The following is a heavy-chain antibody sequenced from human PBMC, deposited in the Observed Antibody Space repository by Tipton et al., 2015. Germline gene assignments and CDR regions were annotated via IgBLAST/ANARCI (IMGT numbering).Heavy chain of an antibody. V-gene: IGHV4-38-2*02. CDR3: ARDAWAGDTRGFYYIY. Sequence: TLSLTCDVSGYSISSGYYWGWIRQPPGKGLEWIGSLYFSGSTHYNPSLKRRVTISLDTSKNQFSLTLNSVTAADTAVYYCARDAWAGDTRGFYYIYWGRGTLVSVSS. D-gene: IGHD3-22*01. J-gene: IGHJ4*02. CDR1: GYSISSGYY. CDR2: LYFSGST.